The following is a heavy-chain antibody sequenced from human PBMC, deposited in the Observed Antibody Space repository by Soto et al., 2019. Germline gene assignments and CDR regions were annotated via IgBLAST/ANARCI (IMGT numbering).Heavy chain of an antibody. V-gene: IGHV4-30-4*01. D-gene: IGHD6-6*01. CDR2: IYYSGST. J-gene: IGHJ4*02. Sequence: SETLSLTCTVSGGSISSGDYYWSWIRQPPGKGLEWIGYIYYSGSTYYNPSLKSRVTISVDTSKNQFSLKLSSVTAADTAVYYCARESLGSSSPPGYWGQGTLVTVSS. CDR1: GGSISSGDYY. CDR3: ARESLGSSSPPGY.